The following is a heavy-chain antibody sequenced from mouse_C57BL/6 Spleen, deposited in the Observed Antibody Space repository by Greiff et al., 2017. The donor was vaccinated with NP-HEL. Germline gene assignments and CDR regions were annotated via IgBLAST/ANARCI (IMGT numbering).Heavy chain of an antibody. J-gene: IGHJ4*01. D-gene: IGHD2-4*01. Sequence: LVESGAELVKPGASVKLSCKASGYTFTEYTIHWVKQRSGQGLEWIGWFYPGSGSIKYNEKFKDKATLTADKSSSTVYMELSRLTSEDSAVYFCARHEGDYDYDDYYAMDYWGQGTSVTVSS. V-gene: IGHV1-62-2*01. CDR2: FYPGSGSI. CDR3: ARHEGDYDYDDYYAMDY. CDR1: GYTFTEYT.